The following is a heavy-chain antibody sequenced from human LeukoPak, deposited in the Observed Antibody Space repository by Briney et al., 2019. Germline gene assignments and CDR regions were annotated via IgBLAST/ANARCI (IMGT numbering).Heavy chain of an antibody. J-gene: IGHJ4*02. CDR2: IIPILGIA. Sequence: SVKVSCKASGGTFSSYAISWVRQAPGQGLEWMGRIIPILGIANYAQKFQGRVTITADKSTSTAYMELSSLRPEDTAVYYCARVDTAMVIDYWGQGTLVTVSS. V-gene: IGHV1-69*04. D-gene: IGHD5-18*01. CDR1: GGTFSSYA. CDR3: ARVDTAMVIDY.